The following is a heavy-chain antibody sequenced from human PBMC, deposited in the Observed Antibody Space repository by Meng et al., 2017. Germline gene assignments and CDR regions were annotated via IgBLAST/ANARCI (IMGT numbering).Heavy chain of an antibody. CDR3: ARVTMVRGATTPDY. D-gene: IGHD3-10*01. Sequence: QVDLWGSGGGWAQPGRSLRLSCAASGFTFSSYAMHWVRQAPGKGLEWVAVISYDGSNKYYADSVKGRFTISRDNSKNTLYLQMNSLRAEDTAVYYCARVTMVRGATTPDYWGQGTLVTVSS. V-gene: IGHV3-30*01. J-gene: IGHJ4*02. CDR2: ISYDGSNK. CDR1: GFTFSSYA.